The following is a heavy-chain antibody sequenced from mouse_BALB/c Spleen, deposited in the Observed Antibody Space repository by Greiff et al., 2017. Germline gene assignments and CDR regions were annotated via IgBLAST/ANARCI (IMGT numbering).Heavy chain of an antibody. V-gene: IGHV14-3*02. CDR1: GFYIKDTY. J-gene: IGHJ4*01. CDR2: IDPANGNT. CDR3: ASSDGYYGAMDY. Sequence: VQLQQSGAELVKPGASVKLSCTASGFYIKDTYMHWVKQRPEQGLEWIGRIDPANGNTKYDPKFQGKATITADTSSNTAYLQLSSLTSEDTAVYYCASSDGYYGAMDYWGQGTSVTVSS. D-gene: IGHD2-3*01.